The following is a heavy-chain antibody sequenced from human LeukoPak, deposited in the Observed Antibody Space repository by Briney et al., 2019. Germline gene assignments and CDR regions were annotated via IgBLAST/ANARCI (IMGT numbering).Heavy chain of an antibody. J-gene: IGHJ3*02. CDR1: GGSISSSSYY. CDR3: ARRARYNWNARDAFDI. D-gene: IGHD1-20*01. CDR2: IYYSGST. V-gene: IGHV4-39*07. Sequence: SETLSLTCTVSGGSISSSSYYWGWIRQPPGKGLEWIGSIYYSGSTYYNPSLKSRVTISVDTSKNQFSLKLSSVTAADTAVYYCARRARYNWNARDAFDIWGQGTMVTVSS.